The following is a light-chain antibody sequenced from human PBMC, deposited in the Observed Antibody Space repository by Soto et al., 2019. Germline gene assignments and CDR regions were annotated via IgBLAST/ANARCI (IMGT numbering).Light chain of an antibody. CDR3: QQSFNLPRT. V-gene: IGKV1-39*01. J-gene: IGKJ1*01. CDR1: QTIGTY. CDR2: ASS. Sequence: IQMTQSPYSLSASVGDRITITCRASQTIGTYLNWYQQVPGKAPKLLIYASSSLKTGVPSSFIGAGSGTHSTLIINSLQPEDFGTYYCQQSFNLPRTFGPGTRVETK.